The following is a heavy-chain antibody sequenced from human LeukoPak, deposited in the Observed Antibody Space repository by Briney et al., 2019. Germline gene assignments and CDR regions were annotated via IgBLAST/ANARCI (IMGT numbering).Heavy chain of an antibody. CDR3: ARDGSGWYWFDP. J-gene: IGHJ5*02. CDR1: RGTFSSYA. Sequence: SVKVSCKASRGTFSSYAISWVRQAPGQGLEWMGGIIPIFGTPIYAQKFQGRVTITADEFTSTAYMELSRLRSDDTAVYYCARDGSGWYWFDPWGQGTLVTVSS. V-gene: IGHV1-69*13. CDR2: IIPIFGTP. D-gene: IGHD6-19*01.